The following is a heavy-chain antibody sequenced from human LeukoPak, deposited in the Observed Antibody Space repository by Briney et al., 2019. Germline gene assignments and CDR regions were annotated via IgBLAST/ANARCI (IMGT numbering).Heavy chain of an antibody. J-gene: IGHJ5*02. CDR2: IYYSGST. CDR1: GGSISSSSYY. Sequence: SETLSLTCTVSGGSISSSSYYWGWIRQPPGKGLEWIGSIYYSGSTYYNPSLKSRVTISVDTSKNQFSLKLSSVTAADTAVCYCARHPVAATLGFDPWGQGTLVTVSS. D-gene: IGHD2-15*01. CDR3: ARHPVAATLGFDP. V-gene: IGHV4-39*01.